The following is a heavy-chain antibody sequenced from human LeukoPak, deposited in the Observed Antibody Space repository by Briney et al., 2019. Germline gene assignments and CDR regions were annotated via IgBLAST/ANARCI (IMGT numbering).Heavy chain of an antibody. D-gene: IGHD6-19*01. CDR3: AKDRSDNSSWYCMDV. Sequence: GRSLRLSCAASGFTFSNYAMSWARQAPGKGPEWVSGISGSGDTTYYADSVKGRFTISRDNSKNTLYLQMNSLGAEDTAVYYCAKDRSDNSSWYCMDVWGQGTTVTVSS. J-gene: IGHJ6*02. CDR1: GFTFSNYA. CDR2: ISGSGDTT. V-gene: IGHV3-23*01.